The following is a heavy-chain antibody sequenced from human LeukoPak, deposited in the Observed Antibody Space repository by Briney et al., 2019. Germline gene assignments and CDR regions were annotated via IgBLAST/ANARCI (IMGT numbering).Heavy chain of an antibody. J-gene: IGHJ5*02. D-gene: IGHD2-2*01. CDR1: GYTFTSYG. CDR3: ARDKHCSSTSCYLSVARNWFDP. V-gene: IGHV1-18*01. CDR2: ISAYNGNT. Sequence: ASVKVSCKASGYTFTSYGISWVRQAPGQGLEWMGWISAYNGNTNYAQKLQGRVTMTTDTSTSTAYMELRSLRSDDAAVHYCARDKHCSSTSCYLSVARNWFDPWGQGTLVTVSS.